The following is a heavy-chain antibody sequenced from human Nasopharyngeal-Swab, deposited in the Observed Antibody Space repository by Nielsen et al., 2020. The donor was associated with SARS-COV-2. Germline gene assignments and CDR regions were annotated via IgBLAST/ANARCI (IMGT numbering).Heavy chain of an antibody. CDR3: ARGGVPGYYYYYYYMDV. V-gene: IGHV1-8*01. Sequence: ASVKVSCKASGYTFTSYDINWVRQATGQGLEWMGWMNPNSGNTGYAQKFQGRVTMTRNTSISTAYMELSSLRFEDTAVYYCARGGVPGYYYYYYYMDVWGKGTTVTVSS. D-gene: IGHD3-10*01. CDR2: MNPNSGNT. J-gene: IGHJ6*03. CDR1: GYTFTSYD.